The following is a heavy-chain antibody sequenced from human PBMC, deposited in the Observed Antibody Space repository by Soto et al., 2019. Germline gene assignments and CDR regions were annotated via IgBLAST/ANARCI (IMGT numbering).Heavy chain of an antibody. D-gene: IGHD3-3*01. J-gene: IGHJ2*01. CDR2: ISGSGGST. Sequence: EVQLLESRGGLVQPGGSLRLSCAASGFTFSSYAMSWVRQAPGKGLEWVSAISGSGGSTYYADSVKGRFTISRDNSKNTLYLQMNSLRAEDTAVYYCAKGVDFWSGHWYFDLWGRGTLVTVSS. CDR3: AKGVDFWSGHWYFDL. CDR1: GFTFSSYA. V-gene: IGHV3-23*01.